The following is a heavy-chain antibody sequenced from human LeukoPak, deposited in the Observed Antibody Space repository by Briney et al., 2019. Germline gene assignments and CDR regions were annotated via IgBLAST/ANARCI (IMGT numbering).Heavy chain of an antibody. D-gene: IGHD1-26*01. CDR1: GFTFSSYG. Sequence: GGSLRLSCAASGFTFSSYGMSWVRQAPGEGLEWVATISGSAYNTYYADSVKGRFTISRDNSANTVFLHMSGLRAEHTALYYCAKHSGSYFIYYVDSWGQGTLVTVSS. CDR2: ISGSAYNT. CDR3: AKHSGSYFIYYVDS. J-gene: IGHJ4*02. V-gene: IGHV3-23*01.